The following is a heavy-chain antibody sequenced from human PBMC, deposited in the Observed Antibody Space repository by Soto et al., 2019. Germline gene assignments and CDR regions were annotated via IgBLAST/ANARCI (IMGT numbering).Heavy chain of an antibody. Sequence: GSLRLSCAASGFTSSSYAMSWVRQAPGKGLEWVSAISGSGGSTYYADSVKGRFTISRDNSKNTLYLQMNSLRAEDTAVYYCANVDGTWEIAAAGMDVWGQGTTVTVSS. V-gene: IGHV3-23*01. CDR3: ANVDGTWEIAAAGMDV. J-gene: IGHJ6*02. CDR1: GFTSSSYA. CDR2: ISGSGGST. D-gene: IGHD6-13*01.